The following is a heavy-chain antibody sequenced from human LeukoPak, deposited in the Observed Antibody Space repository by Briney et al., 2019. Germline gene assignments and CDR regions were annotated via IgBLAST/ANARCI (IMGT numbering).Heavy chain of an antibody. V-gene: IGHV4-34*01. J-gene: IGHJ3*02. CDR1: GGSFSGYY. D-gene: IGHD1-26*01. CDR2: INHSGST. CDR3: ARPRSYRLRRDAFDI. Sequence: SETLSLTCAVYGGSFSGYYWSWIRQPPGKGLEWIGEINHSGSTNYNPSLKSRVTISVDTSKNQFSLKLSSVTAADTAVYYCARPRSYRLRRDAFDIWGQGTMVTVSS.